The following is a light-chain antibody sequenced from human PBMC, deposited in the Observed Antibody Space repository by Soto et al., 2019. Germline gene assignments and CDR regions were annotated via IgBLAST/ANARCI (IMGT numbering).Light chain of an antibody. CDR1: QTIINW. CDR3: QQANSFPPRS. J-gene: IGKJ1*01. V-gene: IGKV1-5*03. Sequence: IQMTQSPSTLSASVGDRVTITCRASQTIINWLAWYQQKPGKAPKLLIYKASSLESEVPSRFSGSGSETEFTLTINSLQPDDSATYYCQQANSFPPRSFGQGTKVE. CDR2: KAS.